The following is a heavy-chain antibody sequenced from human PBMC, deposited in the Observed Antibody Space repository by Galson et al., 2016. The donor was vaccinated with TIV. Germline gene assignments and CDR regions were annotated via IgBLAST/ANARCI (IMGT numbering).Heavy chain of an antibody. CDR1: GYSFTGYF. Sequence: SVKVSCKASGYSFTGYFMHWVRQAPGQGLEWMGWINPKTGATTYAQEFQGRITMTRGTSASTVYMDLNRLQSDDTAVYYCARSDSYYKYALDFWGQGTTVTVSS. CDR3: ARSDSYYKYALDF. D-gene: IGHD3-10*01. J-gene: IGHJ3*01. CDR2: INPKTGAT. V-gene: IGHV1-2*02.